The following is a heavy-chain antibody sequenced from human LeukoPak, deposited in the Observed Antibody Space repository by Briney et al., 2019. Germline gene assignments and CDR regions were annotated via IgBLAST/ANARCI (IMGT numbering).Heavy chain of an antibody. CDR1: GFNFGDYA. CDR2: IASETYGGTA. J-gene: IGHJ4*02. Sequence: PGGSLRLSCTASGFNFGDYAMTWVRQAPGKGLEWVGFIASETYGGTAEYAASVKGRFTISRDDSKSIAYLQMNSLKTEDTAVYYCTRDQTPYYWGQGTLVTVSS. CDR3: TRDQTPYY. V-gene: IGHV3-49*04.